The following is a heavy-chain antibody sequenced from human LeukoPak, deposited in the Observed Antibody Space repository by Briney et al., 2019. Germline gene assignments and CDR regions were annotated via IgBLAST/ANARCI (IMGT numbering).Heavy chain of an antibody. CDR3: AKELVAVAGTSSPTDY. D-gene: IGHD6-19*01. CDR2: ISGSGGST. Sequence: GSLRLSCAASGFTVSSNYMSWVRQAPGKGLEWVSAISGSGGSTYYADSVKGRFTISRDNSKNTLYLQMNSLRAEDTAVYYCAKELVAVAGTSSPTDYWGQGTLVTVSS. V-gene: IGHV3-23*01. CDR1: GFTVSSNY. J-gene: IGHJ4*02.